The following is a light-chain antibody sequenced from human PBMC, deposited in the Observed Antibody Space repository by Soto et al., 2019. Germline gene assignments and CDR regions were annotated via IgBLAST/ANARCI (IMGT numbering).Light chain of an antibody. CDR3: QHYNIWPPGT. J-gene: IGKJ1*01. V-gene: IGKV3-15*01. Sequence: EIVMTQSPATLSVSPGERATLSCRASQSISSNLAWYQQKPGQAPRLLIYGASTRATALPARFSGSGSGTHFTLTITSLQSEDFAVYYCQHYNIWPPGTFGQGTEVDIK. CDR2: GAS. CDR1: QSISSN.